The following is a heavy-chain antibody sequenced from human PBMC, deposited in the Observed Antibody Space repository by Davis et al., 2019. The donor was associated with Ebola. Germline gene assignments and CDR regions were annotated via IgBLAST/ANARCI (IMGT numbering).Heavy chain of an antibody. Sequence: GGSLRLSCAASGITFSSHVMSWVRQAPGKGLELVSTITGGGIAYYTESVEGRFTISRDNSKNTLYLQMDSLRADDTAVYFCAKRPSSSWYDYFDYWGQGTQVTVSS. CDR2: ITGGGIA. CDR3: AKRPSSSWYDYFDY. CDR1: GITFSSHV. D-gene: IGHD6-13*01. J-gene: IGHJ4*02. V-gene: IGHV3-23*01.